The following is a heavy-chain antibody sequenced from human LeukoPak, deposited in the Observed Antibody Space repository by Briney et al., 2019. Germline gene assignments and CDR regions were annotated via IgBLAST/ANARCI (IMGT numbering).Heavy chain of an antibody. CDR3: AKPLYSWNPSAY. V-gene: IGHV3-30*18. CDR2: ISYDGSNK. D-gene: IGHD1-20*01. Sequence: GGSLRLSCAASGFTFSSYGMHWVRQAPGKGLEWVAVISYDGSNKYYADSVKGRFTISRDNSKNTLYLQMNSLRAKDTAVYYCAKPLYSWNPSAYWGQGTLVTVSS. J-gene: IGHJ4*02. CDR1: GFTFSSYG.